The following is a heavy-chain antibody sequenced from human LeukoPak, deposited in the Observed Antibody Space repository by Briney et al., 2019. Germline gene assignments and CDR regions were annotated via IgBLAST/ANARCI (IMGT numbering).Heavy chain of an antibody. D-gene: IGHD2-21*02. CDR3: AKKHIVVVTAGAEHY. CDR2: ISGSGGST. CDR1: GFTFSSYA. J-gene: IGHJ4*02. V-gene: IGHV3-23*01. Sequence: PGGSLRLSCAASGFTFSSYAMSWVRQAPGKGLEWVSAISGSGGSTYYADSVKGRFTISRDNSKNTLYLQVNSLRAEDTAVYYCAKKHIVVVTAGAEHYWGQGTLVTVSS.